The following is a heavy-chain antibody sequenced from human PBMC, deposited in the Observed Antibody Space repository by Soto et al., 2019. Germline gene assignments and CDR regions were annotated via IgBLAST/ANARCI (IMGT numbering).Heavy chain of an antibody. D-gene: IGHD6-13*01. CDR3: ARGGSSWGYFDY. J-gene: IGHJ4*02. Sequence: GGSLRLSCAASGFTFSSYGMHWVRQAPGKGLEWVAVIWYDGSNKYYADSVKGRFTISRDNSKNTLYLQMNSLRAEDTAVYYCARGGSSWGYFDYWGQGTLVTVSS. CDR2: IWYDGSNK. CDR1: GFTFSSYG. V-gene: IGHV3-33*01.